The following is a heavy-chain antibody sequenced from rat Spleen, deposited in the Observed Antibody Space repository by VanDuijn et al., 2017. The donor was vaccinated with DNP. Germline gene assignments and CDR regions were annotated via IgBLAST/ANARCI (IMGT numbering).Heavy chain of an antibody. J-gene: IGHJ4*01. CDR1: GFSVTGYH. D-gene: IGHD4-3*01. V-gene: IGHV2-41*01. CDR3: ARDLIIRDTTSAMDA. Sequence: QVQLKESGPGLVQPSQTLSLTCTVSGFSVTGYHVHWVRQPPGKGLEWMGVIWKHGATRYNSALKSRLSFSKATSKSQVFLKLNSLQTEDTATYYCARDLIIRDTTSAMDAWGPGTSVTVSS. CDR2: IWKHGAT.